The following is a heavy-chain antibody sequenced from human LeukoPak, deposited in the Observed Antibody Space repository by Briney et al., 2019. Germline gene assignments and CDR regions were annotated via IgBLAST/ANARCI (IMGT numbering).Heavy chain of an antibody. J-gene: IGHJ4*02. CDR2: VWYDGSNI. CDR1: GFTFSRYA. Sequence: PGGSLRLSCAASGFTFSRYAMHWVRQAPGKGLEWVAVVWYDGSNIHYVDSVKGRFTISRDNSKTTLYLQMNSLTAEDTAVYYCARGGYSGTYYFDYWGQGTLVTVSS. D-gene: IGHD1-26*01. V-gene: IGHV3-33*08. CDR3: ARGGYSGTYYFDY.